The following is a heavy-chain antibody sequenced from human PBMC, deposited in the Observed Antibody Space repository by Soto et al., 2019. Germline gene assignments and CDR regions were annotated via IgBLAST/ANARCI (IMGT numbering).Heavy chain of an antibody. V-gene: IGHV4-31*02. CDR1: DGSIRSGGYY. D-gene: IGHD4-17*01. CDR2: IYYSGST. CDR3: ASGTTVTTLGFDY. Sequence: SETLSLTWTVSDGSIRSGGYYWSWIRQHPGKGLEWIGYIYYSGSTYYNPSLKSRVTISVDTSKNQFSLKLSSVTAADTAVYYCASGTTVTTLGFDYWGQGTLVTVSS. J-gene: IGHJ4*02.